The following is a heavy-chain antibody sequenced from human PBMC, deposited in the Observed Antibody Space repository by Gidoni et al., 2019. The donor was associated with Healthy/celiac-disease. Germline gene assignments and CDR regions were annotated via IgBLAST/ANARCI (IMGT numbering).Heavy chain of an antibody. V-gene: IGHV1-8*01. J-gene: IGHJ3*02. CDR1: GYTFTSYD. CDR3: ASREYYYDSSGYLRDAFDI. CDR2: MNPNSGNT. D-gene: IGHD3-22*01. Sequence: QVQLVQSGAEVKKPGASVKVSCKASGYTFTSYDIHWVRQATGQGLAWMGWMNPNSGNTGYAQKFQGRVTMTRNTSISTAYMELSSLRSEDTAVYYCASREYYYDSSGYLRDAFDIWGQGTMVTVSS.